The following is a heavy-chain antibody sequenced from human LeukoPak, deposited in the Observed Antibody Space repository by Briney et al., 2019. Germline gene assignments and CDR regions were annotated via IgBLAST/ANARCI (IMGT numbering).Heavy chain of an antibody. D-gene: IGHD3-22*01. J-gene: IGHJ5*02. CDR3: ARLLYYYDISGNFRDPNWFDP. CDR1: GGSISSYY. CDR2: IYTSGST. V-gene: IGHV4-4*07. Sequence: SETLSLTCTVYGGSISSYYWSWIRQPAGKGLEWIGRIYTSGSTNYNPSLKSRVTMSTDTSKTQFSLRLSSVTAADTAVYYCARLLYYYDISGNFRDPNWFDPWGQGTLVTVSS.